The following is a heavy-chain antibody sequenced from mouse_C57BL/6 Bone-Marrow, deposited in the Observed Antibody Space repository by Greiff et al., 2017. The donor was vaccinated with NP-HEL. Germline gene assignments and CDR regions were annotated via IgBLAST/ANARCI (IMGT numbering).Heavy chain of an antibody. CDR3: ARPLYYYGSSYGYAMDY. D-gene: IGHD1-1*01. J-gene: IGHJ4*01. V-gene: IGHV1-82*01. CDR1: GYAFSSSW. CDR2: IYPGDGDT. Sequence: QVQLKESGPELVKPGASVKISCKASGYAFSSSWMNWVKQRPGKGLEWIGRIYPGDGDTNYNGKFKGKATLTADKSSSTAYMQLSSLTSEDSAVYFCARPLYYYGSSYGYAMDYWGQGTSVTVSS.